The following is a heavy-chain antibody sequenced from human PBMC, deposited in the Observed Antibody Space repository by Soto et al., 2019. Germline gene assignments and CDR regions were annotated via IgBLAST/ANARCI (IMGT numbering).Heavy chain of an antibody. Sequence: QVQLRESGPGLVKPSQTLLLTCSVSGASIAGGSYYWSWLRQPPGKGLEWSACIPSRGRPFYHPPLASRSTISSDASKNQLSLQLTSVTAADTAVYYCARDQYSGYDFALWGQGTLVTVSS. CDR1: GASIAGGSYY. CDR3: ARDQYSGYDFAL. V-gene: IGHV4-30-4*01. CDR2: IPSRGRP. D-gene: IGHD5-12*01. J-gene: IGHJ5*02.